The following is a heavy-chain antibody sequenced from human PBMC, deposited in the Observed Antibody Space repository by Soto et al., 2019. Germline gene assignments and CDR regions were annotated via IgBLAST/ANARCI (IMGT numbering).Heavy chain of an antibody. CDR1: GGTFSSYA. J-gene: IGHJ4*02. D-gene: IGHD3-10*01. V-gene: IGHV1-69*01. CDR2: VIPIFGRA. Sequence: QVQLVQSGAEVQKPGSSVKVSCKASGGTFSSYAISWVRQAPGQGLEWMGGVIPIFGRANYAQKFQGRVTITADESTSTAYMELSSLRSEDTAVYYCARDLKGFGENNYWGQGTLVTVSS. CDR3: ARDLKGFGENNY.